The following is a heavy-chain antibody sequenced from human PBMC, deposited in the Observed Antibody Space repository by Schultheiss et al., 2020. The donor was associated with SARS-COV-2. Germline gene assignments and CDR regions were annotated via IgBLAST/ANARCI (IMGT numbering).Heavy chain of an antibody. Sequence: GGSLRLSCAASGFTFSSYGMHWVRQAPGKGLEWVAVISYDGSNKYYADSVKGRFTISRDNSKNTLYLQMNSLRAEDTAVYYCARIYDSSGPGMFWFDPWGQGTLVTVSS. CDR1: GFTFSSYG. CDR2: ISYDGSNK. D-gene: IGHD3-22*01. V-gene: IGHV3-30*03. CDR3: ARIYDSSGPGMFWFDP. J-gene: IGHJ5*02.